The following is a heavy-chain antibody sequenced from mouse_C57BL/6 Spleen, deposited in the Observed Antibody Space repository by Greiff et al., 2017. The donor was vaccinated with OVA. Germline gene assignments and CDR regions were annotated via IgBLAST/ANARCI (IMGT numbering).Heavy chain of an antibody. Sequence: VQLKQSGAELVKPGASVKLSCTASGFNIKDYYMHWVKQRTEQGLEWIGRIDPEDGATKYAPKFQGKATITADTSSNTAYLQLSSLTSEDTAVYYCARGMVTTKDEGDFDVWGTGTTVTVSS. V-gene: IGHV14-2*01. D-gene: IGHD2-2*01. CDR2: IDPEDGAT. CDR1: GFNIKDYY. CDR3: ARGMVTTKDEGDFDV. J-gene: IGHJ1*03.